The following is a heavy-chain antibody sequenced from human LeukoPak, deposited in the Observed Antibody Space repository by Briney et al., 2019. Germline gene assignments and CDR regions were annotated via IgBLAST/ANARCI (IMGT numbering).Heavy chain of an antibody. Sequence: SQTLFLTCTVSGGSISSGDYYWSWIRQPPGKGLEWIAYMYYSGSTYYNPSHKSRVTMSADTSKNQLSLKLSSVTAADTAVYYCARPYYYDSRIDPWGQGILVTVSS. J-gene: IGHJ5*02. CDR3: ARPYYYDSRIDP. CDR1: GGSISSGDYY. V-gene: IGHV4-30-4*01. CDR2: MYYSGST. D-gene: IGHD3-22*01.